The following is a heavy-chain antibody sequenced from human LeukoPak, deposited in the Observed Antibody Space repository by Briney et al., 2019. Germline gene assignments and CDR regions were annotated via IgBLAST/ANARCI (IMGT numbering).Heavy chain of an antibody. J-gene: IGHJ6*02. CDR1: GGSISSYY. CDR3: ARRGDYYGMDV. CDR2: IYYSGRT. Sequence: SETLSLTCTVSGGSISSYYWSWIRQPPGKGLEWVGYIYYSGRTNYNPSLKSRVTISVDTSKNQFSLKLSSVTAADTAVYYCARRGDYYGMDVWGQGTTVTVSS. V-gene: IGHV4-59*08.